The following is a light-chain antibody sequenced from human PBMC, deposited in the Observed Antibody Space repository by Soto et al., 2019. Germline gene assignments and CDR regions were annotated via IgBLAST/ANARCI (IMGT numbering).Light chain of an antibody. CDR2: APS. V-gene: IGKV1-9*01. Sequence: ILLTQSPSSLSAYVGDRVTITCRASQGIDTSLAWYQQKPGKAPKLLIYAPSNSQSGVPSRFSGSGSGTHFTLTISSLQPEDFATYYCQQLHGYPITFGQGTRLEN. J-gene: IGKJ5*01. CDR1: QGIDTS. CDR3: QQLHGYPIT.